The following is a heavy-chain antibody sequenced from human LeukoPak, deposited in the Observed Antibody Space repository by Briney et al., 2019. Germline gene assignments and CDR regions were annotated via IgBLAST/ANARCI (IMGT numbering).Heavy chain of an antibody. V-gene: IGHV1-69*01. CDR1: GGTFSSYA. D-gene: IGHD3-22*01. CDR2: IIPIFGTA. J-gene: IGHJ4*02. Sequence: ASVKVSCKASGGTFSSYAISWVRQAPGQGLEWMGGIIPIFGTANYAQKFQGRVTITADESTSTAYMELSSLRSEDTAVYYCARIGPQYCYDSSGEISDYWGQGTLVTVSS. CDR3: ARIGPQYCYDSSGEISDY.